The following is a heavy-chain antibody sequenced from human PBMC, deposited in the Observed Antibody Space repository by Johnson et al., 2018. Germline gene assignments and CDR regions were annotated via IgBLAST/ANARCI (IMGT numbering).Heavy chain of an antibody. J-gene: IGHJ3*02. CDR2: ISYDGSNE. CDR3: AREVGSGGWSTFYI. D-gene: IGHD6-19*01. Sequence: QVQLVESGGGVVQPGRSLRLSCTASGITLSNYAMHWVRQAPGKGLEWVTIISYDGSNEYYADSVKGRFTISRDNSKNKVYLKMNSLSGDDAAASYCAREVGSGGWSTFYIWGQGTMVPVSS. CDR1: GITLSNYA. V-gene: IGHV3-30-3*01.